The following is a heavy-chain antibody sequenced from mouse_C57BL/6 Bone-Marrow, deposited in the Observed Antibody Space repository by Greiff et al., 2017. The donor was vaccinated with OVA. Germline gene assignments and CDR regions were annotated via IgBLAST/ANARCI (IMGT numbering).Heavy chain of an antibody. V-gene: IGHV1-74*01. Sequence: QVQLQQPGADLVKPGASVKVSCTASGYTFTSYWMHWVQQRPGQGLEWIGRIHPSDSATNYPPKFKGKSTLPVAKSSSTADMQLSRLTSEASAVNYGAKGALLRRHDWYGDGGGTGTTVTVTS. CDR1: GYTFTSYW. D-gene: IGHD1-1*01. J-gene: IGHJ1*03. CDR3: AKGALLRRHDWYGDG. CDR2: IHPSDSAT.